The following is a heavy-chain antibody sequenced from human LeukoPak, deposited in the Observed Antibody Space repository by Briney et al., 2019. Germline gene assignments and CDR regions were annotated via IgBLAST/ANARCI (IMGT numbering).Heavy chain of an antibody. Sequence: PGGSLRLSCAACVYIFSSYAMSCARQAPGGGGECVSTISGSGGSTYYAHSVRGRFTISRDNSKNTVYMQKNTLRAEHTPVYYCTKVRSCINDVCHGDFDYWGAGTLVTVSS. J-gene: IGHJ4*02. CDR3: TKVRSCINDVCHGDFDY. D-gene: IGHD2-8*01. V-gene: IGHV3-23*01. CDR2: ISGSGGST. CDR1: VYIFSSYA.